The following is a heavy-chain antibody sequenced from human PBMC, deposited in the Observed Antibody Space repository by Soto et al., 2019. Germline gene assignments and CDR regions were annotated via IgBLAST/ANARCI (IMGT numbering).Heavy chain of an antibody. CDR1: GGTFSSYT. J-gene: IGHJ4*02. CDR2: IIPILGIA. CDR3: ARDRPGSSGWYYYFDY. Sequence: ASVKVSCKASGGTFSSYTISWVRQAPGQGLEWMGRIIPILGIANYAQKFQGRVTITADKSTSTAYMELSSLRSEDTAVYYCARDRPGSSGWYYYFDYWGQGTLVTVSS. D-gene: IGHD6-19*01. V-gene: IGHV1-69*04.